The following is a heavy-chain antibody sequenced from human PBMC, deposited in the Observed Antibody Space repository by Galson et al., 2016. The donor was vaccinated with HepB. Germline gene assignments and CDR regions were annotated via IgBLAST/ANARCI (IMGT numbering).Heavy chain of an antibody. Sequence: SLRLSCAVSGFTFSAYYFHWVRQDSGRGLLWVSRINNEGSSADYADSVRGRFTVSRDNAKNTVYLEMNGLRVEDTAVYYCVRGPSHGGFDFWGQGSQVTVSA. CDR1: GFTFSAYY. CDR3: VRGPSHGGFDF. V-gene: IGHV3-74*01. J-gene: IGHJ4*02. CDR2: INNEGSSA.